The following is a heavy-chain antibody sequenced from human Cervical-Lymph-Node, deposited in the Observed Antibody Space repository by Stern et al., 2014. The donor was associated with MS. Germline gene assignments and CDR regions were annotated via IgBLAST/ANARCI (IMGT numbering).Heavy chain of an antibody. CDR1: GFTFSSYD. Sequence: EVQLVESGGGLVQPGGSLRLSCAASGFTFSSYDMHWVRQATGKGLEWVSAIGTAGDTYYPGSVKGRFTISRENAQNSLYLQMNSRRAGDTAVYYCARSMARTTVTTRVGTTLFDYWGQGTLVTVSS. D-gene: IGHD4-17*01. CDR3: ARSMARTTVTTRVGTTLFDY. V-gene: IGHV3-13*01. CDR2: IGTAGDT. J-gene: IGHJ4*02.